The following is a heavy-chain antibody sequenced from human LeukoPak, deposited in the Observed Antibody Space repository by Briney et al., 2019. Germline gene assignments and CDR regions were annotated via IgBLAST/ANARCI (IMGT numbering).Heavy chain of an antibody. Sequence: GGSLRLSCAASGFTFSSYSMNWVRQAPGKGLEWVSSISSSSSYIYYADSVKGRFTISRDNAKNSLYLQMNRLRAEDTAVYYCASRIAAADNYWGQGTLVTVSS. V-gene: IGHV3-21*01. D-gene: IGHD6-13*01. J-gene: IGHJ4*02. CDR1: GFTFSSYS. CDR2: ISSSSSYI. CDR3: ASRIAAADNY.